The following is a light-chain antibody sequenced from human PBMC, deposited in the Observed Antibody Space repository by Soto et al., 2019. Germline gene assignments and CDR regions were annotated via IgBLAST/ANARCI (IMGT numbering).Light chain of an antibody. J-gene: IGLJ1*01. CDR1: SGHSSYI. Sequence: QPVLTQSSSASASLGSSVKLTCTLSSGHSSYIIAWHQQQPGKAPRYLMKLEGSGSYNKGSGVPDRFSGSSSGADRYLTIANLQFEYEADYYCETWDSNTHVFGTGTKLAVL. V-gene: IGLV4-60*02. CDR3: ETWDSNTHV. CDR2: LEGSGSY.